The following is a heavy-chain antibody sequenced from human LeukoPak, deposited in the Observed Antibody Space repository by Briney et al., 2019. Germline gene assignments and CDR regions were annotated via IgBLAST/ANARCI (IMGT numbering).Heavy chain of an antibody. CDR2: ISNGGST. Sequence: GGSLRLSCAASGFIFSSYGMSWVRQAPGKGLEWVSAISNGGSTYYADSVKGRFTISRDNSKNTLYLQMNGLRAEDTAVYYCAKDLGVVGEHPGPDYWGQGTLVTVSS. V-gene: IGHV3-23*01. CDR1: GFIFSSYG. CDR3: AKDLGVVGEHPGPDY. D-gene: IGHD2-2*01. J-gene: IGHJ4*02.